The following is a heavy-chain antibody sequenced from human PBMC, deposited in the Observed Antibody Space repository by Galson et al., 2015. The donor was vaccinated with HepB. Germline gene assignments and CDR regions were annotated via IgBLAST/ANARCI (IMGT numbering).Heavy chain of an antibody. Sequence: SVKVSCKASGGSFTSYAISWVRQAPGQGLEWMGGIIPIYGSPNYAQKFQDRVTIAADESTNTAYMILSSLRSEDTAVYYCASGNYYESSGYHYLGRYYFDFWGQGTLVSVSS. CDR1: GGSFTSYA. CDR2: IIPIYGSP. D-gene: IGHD3-22*01. J-gene: IGHJ4*02. V-gene: IGHV1-69*13. CDR3: ASGNYYESSGYHYLGRYYFDF.